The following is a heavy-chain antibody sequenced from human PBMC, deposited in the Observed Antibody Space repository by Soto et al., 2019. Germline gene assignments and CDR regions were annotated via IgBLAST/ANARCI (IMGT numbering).Heavy chain of an antibody. CDR1: GFTFSSYA. CDR2: ISGSGGST. CDR3: AKFPTRTPEYGDSLFDY. Sequence: GGSLRLSCAASGFTFSSYAMSWVRQAPGKGLEWVSGISGSGGSTYYADSVKGRFTISRDNSKNTLYLQMNSLRADDTAVYYCAKFPTRTPEYGDSLFDYWGQGTLVTVSS. V-gene: IGHV3-23*01. J-gene: IGHJ4*02. D-gene: IGHD4-17*01.